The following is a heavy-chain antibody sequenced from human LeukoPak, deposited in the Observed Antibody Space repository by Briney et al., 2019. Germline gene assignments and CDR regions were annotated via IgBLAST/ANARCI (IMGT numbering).Heavy chain of an antibody. CDR3: ARDTYDSSGYFDY. CDR2: INPNSGGT. Sequence: ASMKVSCKASGYTFTDYYIHWVRQAPRQGLEWMGWINPNSGGTNYAQKFQGRVTMTRDTSISTAYMELSRLRSDDTAVYYCARDTYDSSGYFDYWGQGTLVTVSS. J-gene: IGHJ4*02. V-gene: IGHV1-2*02. CDR1: GYTFTDYY. D-gene: IGHD3-22*01.